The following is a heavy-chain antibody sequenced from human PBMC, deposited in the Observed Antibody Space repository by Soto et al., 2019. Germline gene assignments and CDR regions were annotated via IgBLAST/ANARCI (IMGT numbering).Heavy chain of an antibody. V-gene: IGHV3-23*01. CDR1: GFTFSSYA. Sequence: GGSLRLSCAASGFTFSSYAMSWVRQAPGKGLEWVSGISGSGDSTYYADSVKGRFTISRDNSKNTLYLQMNSLRAEDTAVYYCARVRYSASACDYWGQGTLVTVSS. D-gene: IGHD1-1*01. CDR3: ARVRYSASACDY. J-gene: IGHJ4*02. CDR2: ISGSGDST.